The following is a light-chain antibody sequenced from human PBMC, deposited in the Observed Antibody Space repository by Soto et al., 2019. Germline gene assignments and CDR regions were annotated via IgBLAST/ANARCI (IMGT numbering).Light chain of an antibody. J-gene: IGKJ2*01. CDR3: LLYNNWPLYT. CDR2: DAS. V-gene: IGKV3-15*01. Sequence: EIVMTQSPATLSVSPGERATLSCRASQSVGGNLAWYQQRPGRAPRLLIYDASTRATDIPARFSGSGSGTEFTLTISSLQSEDFLVSYCLLYNNWPLYTFGQGTKLEIK. CDR1: QSVGGN.